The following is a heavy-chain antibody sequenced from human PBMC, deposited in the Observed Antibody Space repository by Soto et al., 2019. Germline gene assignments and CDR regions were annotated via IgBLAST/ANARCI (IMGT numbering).Heavy chain of an antibody. CDR3: RTQSLE. CDR2: IKKKTDGGTT. Sequence: EVQLVESGGGLVKPGGSLRLSCAASGFTFSDAWMSWVRQAPGKGLEWVGLIKKKTDGGTTEYAAPVKGRFTISRDDSKNTLYLQMSSLKTEDTAMYYCRTQSLEWGQGILVTVSS. D-gene: IGHD6-19*01. J-gene: IGHJ4*02. V-gene: IGHV3-15*01. CDR1: GFTFSDAW.